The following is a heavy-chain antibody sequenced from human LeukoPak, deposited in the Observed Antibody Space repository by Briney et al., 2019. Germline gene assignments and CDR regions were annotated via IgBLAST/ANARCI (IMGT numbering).Heavy chain of an antibody. CDR1: GFTFSTYW. J-gene: IGHJ4*02. CDR2: INGDGSST. CDR3: ARDTTGHYDY. D-gene: IGHD1-1*01. Sequence: GGSLRLSCAASGFTFSTYWMYWVRQAPGKGLVWVSRINGDGSSTSYADSVKGRFTISRDNAKNTLYLQMNSLRAEDTAVYYCARDTTGHYDYWGQGTLVTVSS. V-gene: IGHV3-74*01.